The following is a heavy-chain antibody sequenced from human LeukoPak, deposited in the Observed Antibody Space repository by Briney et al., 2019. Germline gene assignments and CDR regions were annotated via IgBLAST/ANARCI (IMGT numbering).Heavy chain of an antibody. V-gene: IGHV4-61*08. D-gene: IGHD3-10*01. J-gene: IGHJ4*02. CDR3: ARDRNYGSGNLFDY. Sequence: PSETLSLTCAVSGGSISSGGYSWSWIRQPPGKGLEWIGEINHSGSTNYNPSLKSRVTMSVDTSKNQFSLKLTSVTAADTAVYYCARDRNYGSGNLFDYWGQGTLVTVPS. CDR1: GGSISSGGYS. CDR2: INHSGST.